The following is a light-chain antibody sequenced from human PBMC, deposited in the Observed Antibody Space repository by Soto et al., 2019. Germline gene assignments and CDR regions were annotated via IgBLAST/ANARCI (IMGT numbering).Light chain of an antibody. CDR3: QQYGSSPQT. Sequence: DIVLTQSPGTLSLSPGERATLSCRASQSVSSSYLAWYQQKPGQAPRLLIYGASSRATGIPDRFSGSGSVTDFTLTISRLEHDDFAVYYCQQYGSSPQTFGQGTKVEIK. CDR2: GAS. J-gene: IGKJ1*01. CDR1: QSVSSSY. V-gene: IGKV3-20*01.